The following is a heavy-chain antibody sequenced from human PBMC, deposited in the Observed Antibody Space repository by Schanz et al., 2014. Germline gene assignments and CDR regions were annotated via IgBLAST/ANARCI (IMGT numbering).Heavy chain of an antibody. CDR2: IGNGGVTI. V-gene: IGHV3-11*01. D-gene: IGHD3-10*01. Sequence: VQLVESGGGLVQPGGSLRLSCTASGFPFSDYFMAWIRQPPGRGLEWVSYIGNGGVTIYYADSVKGRFTISRGNSKNSLYLQMNSLRAEDTAVYYCARIGGSVFDYWAQGTLVTVSS. J-gene: IGHJ4*02. CDR1: GFPFSDYF. CDR3: ARIGGSVFDY.